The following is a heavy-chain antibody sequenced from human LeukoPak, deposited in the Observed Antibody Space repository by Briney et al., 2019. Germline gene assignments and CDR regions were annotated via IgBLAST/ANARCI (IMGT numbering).Heavy chain of an antibody. J-gene: IGHJ3*02. CDR3: AKAVQHIVVVTDPLDAFDI. CDR1: GFTFDDYA. D-gene: IGHD2-21*02. CDR2: ISGDGGST. V-gene: IGHV3-43*02. Sequence: GGSLRLSCAASGFTFDDYAMHWVRQAPGKGLEWVSLISGDGGSTYYADSVKGRFTISRDNSKNSLYLQMNSLRIEDTALYYCAKAVQHIVVVTDPLDAFDIWGQGTMVTVSS.